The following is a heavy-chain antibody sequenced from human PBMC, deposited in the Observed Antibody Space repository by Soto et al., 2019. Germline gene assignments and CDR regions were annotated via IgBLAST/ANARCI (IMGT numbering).Heavy chain of an antibody. V-gene: IGHV4-59*08. CDR2: IYYSGST. CDR3: ARRLVVAATGDYYYYMEV. J-gene: IGHJ6*03. CDR1: GGSISSYY. Sequence: TLSLTCTVSGGSISSYYWSWIRQPPGKGLEWIGYIYYSGSTNYNPSLKSRVTISVDTSKNQFSLKLSSVTAADTAVYYCARRLVVAATGDYYYYMEVWGKGTTVTVSS. D-gene: IGHD2-15*01.